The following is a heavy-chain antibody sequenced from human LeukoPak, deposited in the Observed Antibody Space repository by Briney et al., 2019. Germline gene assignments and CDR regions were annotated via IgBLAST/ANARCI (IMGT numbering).Heavy chain of an antibody. Sequence: NPSETLSLTCTVSGNSISSYYWTWIRQPPGKGLECIGYIYSNGSTNYNPSLKSRVTISVDMSKNQFSVKLSSVTAADTAVYYCARHFTSSSGLTDNWFDPWGQGTLVTVSS. CDR3: ARHFTSSSGLTDNWFDP. D-gene: IGHD6-19*01. V-gene: IGHV4-59*08. CDR2: IYSNGST. J-gene: IGHJ5*02. CDR1: GNSISSYY.